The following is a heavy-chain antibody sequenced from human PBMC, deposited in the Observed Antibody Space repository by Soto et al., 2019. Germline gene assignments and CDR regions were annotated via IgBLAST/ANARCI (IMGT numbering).Heavy chain of an antibody. V-gene: IGHV3-33*01. D-gene: IGHD6-25*01. J-gene: IGHJ4*02. Sequence: QVRLVESGGGVVQPGMSLRLSCAASGFTFNTYGIHWVRQAPGKGLERVAVIWYDGSNKYYADSVKGRFTISRDNSKNTLYLQMNNLRVEDTAVYYCARDWRHYFDYWGQGTQVTVSS. CDR2: IWYDGSNK. CDR3: ARDWRHYFDY. CDR1: GFTFNTYG.